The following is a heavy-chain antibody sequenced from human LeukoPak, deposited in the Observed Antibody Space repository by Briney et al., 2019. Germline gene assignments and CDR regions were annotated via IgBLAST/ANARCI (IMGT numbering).Heavy chain of an antibody. J-gene: IGHJ4*02. D-gene: IGHD3-10*01. CDR1: GGSFSGYY. CDR3: ANILWFGAYYFDY. V-gene: IGHV4-34*01. CDR2: INHSGST. Sequence: SETLSLTCAVYGGSFSGYYWSWIRQPPGKGLEWIGEINHSGSTNYNPSLKSRVTISVDTSKNQFSLKLSSVTAADTAVYYCANILWFGAYYFDYWGQGTLVTVSS.